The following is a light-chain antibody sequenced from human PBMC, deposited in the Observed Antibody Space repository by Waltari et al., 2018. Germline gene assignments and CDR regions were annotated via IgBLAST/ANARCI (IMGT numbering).Light chain of an antibody. CDR3: QQYNSYPWT. J-gene: IGKJ1*01. CDR1: QSVSSN. CDR2: DVS. V-gene: IGKV3-15*01. Sequence: EIVMTQSPATLSVSPGDRATLSCRASQSVSSNLAWYQQKPGQAPRLLIYDVSTRATGIPARFSGSGSGTDFTLTISSLQPDDFATHYCQQYNSYPWTFGQGTKVEIK.